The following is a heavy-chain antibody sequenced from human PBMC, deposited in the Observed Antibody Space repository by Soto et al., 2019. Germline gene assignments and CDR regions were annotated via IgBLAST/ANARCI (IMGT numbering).Heavy chain of an antibody. Sequence: QVQLVESGGGVVRPGRSLRLSCVASGFTFRDYGMHWVRQAPGKGLEWVAGISHHGLKEHYTDSVKGRFTISRDNSKKTVYLQLNSLRGDDTAVYYCAKDWVGGSNKYYFEYWGQGTLVTVSS. V-gene: IGHV3-30*18. CDR2: ISHHGLKE. CDR1: GFTFRDYG. J-gene: IGHJ4*02. D-gene: IGHD1-26*01. CDR3: AKDWVGGSNKYYFEY.